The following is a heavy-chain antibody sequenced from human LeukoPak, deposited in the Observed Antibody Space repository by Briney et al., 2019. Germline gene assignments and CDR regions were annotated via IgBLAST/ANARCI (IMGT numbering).Heavy chain of an antibody. D-gene: IGHD3-22*01. CDR2: IYSGGST. CDR3: AREPIYYYDSSGYVDA. CDR1: GFTVSGNY. V-gene: IGHV3-66*02. J-gene: IGHJ3*01. Sequence: PGGSLRLSYAASGFTVSGNYMSWVRQAPGKGLEWVSVIYSGGSTYYADSVKGRFTISRDNSKNTLYLQMNSLRAEDTAVYYCAREPIYYYDSSGYVDAWGQGTMVTVSS.